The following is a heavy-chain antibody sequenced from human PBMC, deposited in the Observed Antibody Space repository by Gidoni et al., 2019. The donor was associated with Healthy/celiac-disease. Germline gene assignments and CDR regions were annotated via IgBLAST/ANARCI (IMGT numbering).Heavy chain of an antibody. CDR2: ISSRSSYI. CDR3: ASLKSVTTWDFDL. V-gene: IGHV3-21*01. CDR1: GFTFSSYS. J-gene: IGHJ2*01. D-gene: IGHD4-17*01. Sequence: LSCAASGFTFSSYSMNWFRQATGKGLEWVSSISSRSSYIYYADSVKGRFTISRDNAKNSLYLQMNSLRAEDTAVYYCASLKSVTTWDFDLWGRGTLVTVSS.